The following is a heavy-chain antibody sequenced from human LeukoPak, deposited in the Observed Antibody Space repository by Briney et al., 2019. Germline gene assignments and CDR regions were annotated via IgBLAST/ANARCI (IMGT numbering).Heavy chain of an antibody. CDR1: GFTFSSYA. Sequence: GGSLRLSCAASGFTFSSYAMSWVRQAPGKGLEWVSSISGSGGSTYYADSMKGRFTISRDNSKNTLYLQMNSLRAEDTALYYCAKDPYDSSGYKYYFDYWGQGTLVTVSS. CDR3: AKDPYDSSGYKYYFDY. CDR2: ISGSGGST. J-gene: IGHJ4*02. V-gene: IGHV3-23*01. D-gene: IGHD3-22*01.